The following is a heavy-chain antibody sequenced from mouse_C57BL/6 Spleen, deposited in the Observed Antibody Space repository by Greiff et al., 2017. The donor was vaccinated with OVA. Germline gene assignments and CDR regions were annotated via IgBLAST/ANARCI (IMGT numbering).Heavy chain of an antibody. V-gene: IGHV1-22*01. CDR1: GYTFTDYN. CDR3: ARSVYSKGFAY. Sequence: VQLQQSGPELVKPGASVKMSCKASGYTFTDYNMHWVKQSHGKSLEWIGYINPNNGGTSYNQKFKGKATLTVNQSSSTAYMELRSLTSEDSAVYYCARSVYSKGFAYWGQGTLVTVSA. J-gene: IGHJ3*01. CDR2: INPNNGGT. D-gene: IGHD2-1*01.